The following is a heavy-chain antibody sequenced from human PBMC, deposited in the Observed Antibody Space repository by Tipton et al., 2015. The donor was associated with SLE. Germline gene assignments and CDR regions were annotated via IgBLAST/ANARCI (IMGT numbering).Heavy chain of an antibody. D-gene: IGHD5-18*01. CDR1: GGSISSYY. J-gene: IGHJ2*01. V-gene: IGHV4-59*08. CDR2: IYYSGST. CDR3: ARGGTAMAYWYFDL. Sequence: TLSLTCTVSGGSISSYYWSWIRQPPGKGLEWIGYIYYSGSTNYNPSLKIRVTISVNTSKNQFSLKLSSVTAADTAVYYCARGGTAMAYWYFDLWGRGTLVTVSS.